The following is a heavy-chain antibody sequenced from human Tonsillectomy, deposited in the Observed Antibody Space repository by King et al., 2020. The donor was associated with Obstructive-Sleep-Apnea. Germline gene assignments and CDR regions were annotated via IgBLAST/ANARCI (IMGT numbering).Heavy chain of an antibody. CDR3: ARRGSGSYYYGMDV. V-gene: IGHV4-31*03. J-gene: IGHJ6*02. CDR1: GGSISSGGYY. D-gene: IGHD3-10*01. Sequence: VQLQESGPGLVKPSQTLSLTCTVSGGSISSGGYYWSWIRQHPGKGLEWIGYIYYSGSTYYNPSLKSRVTISVDTSKNQFSLKLSSVTAAATAVYYCARRGSGSYYYGMDVWGQGTTVTVSS. CDR2: IYYSGST.